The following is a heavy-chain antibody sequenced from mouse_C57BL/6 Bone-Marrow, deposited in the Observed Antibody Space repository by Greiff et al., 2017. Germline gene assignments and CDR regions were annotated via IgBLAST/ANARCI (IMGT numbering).Heavy chain of an antibody. CDR3: ASPYDYDGYAMDY. CDR1: GYTFTSYW. D-gene: IGHD2-4*01. V-gene: IGHV1-59*01. CDR2: IDPSDSYT. J-gene: IGHJ4*01. Sequence: VKLQQPGAELVRPGTSVKLSCKASGYTFTSYWMHWVKQRPGQGLEWIGMIDPSDSYTNYNQKFKGKATLTVDTSSSTAYMQLSSLSSEDSAVXYCASPYDYDGYAMDYWGQGTSVTVSS.